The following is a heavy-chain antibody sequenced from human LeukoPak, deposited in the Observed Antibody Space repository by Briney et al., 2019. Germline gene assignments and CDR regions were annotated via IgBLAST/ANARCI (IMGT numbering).Heavy chain of an antibody. D-gene: IGHD1-26*01. CDR3: ARDLDWELPSVGYYYYYGMDV. Sequence: GGSLRLSCAASGFTFSSYSMNWVRQAPGKGLEWVSYISSSSSTIYYADSVKGRFTISRDNAKNSLYLQMNSLRAEDTAVYYCARDLDWELPSVGYYYYYGMDVWGQGTTVTVSS. CDR1: GFTFSSYS. J-gene: IGHJ6*02. V-gene: IGHV3-48*01. CDR2: ISSSSSTI.